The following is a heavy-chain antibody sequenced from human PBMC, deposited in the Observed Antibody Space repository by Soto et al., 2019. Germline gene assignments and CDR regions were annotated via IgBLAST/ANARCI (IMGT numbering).Heavy chain of an antibody. Sequence: QVQLQESGPGLVKPSETLSLTCSVSGGSISSYYWSWIRQPPGKGLEYIGDLYHSGTTNYNPSLQSRVTISVDTSKTQFALRLSSVTAAAPAVYYCARDRSGAVYYGMDVWGHGTTVTVSS. CDR3: ARDRSGAVYYGMDV. D-gene: IGHD3-10*01. CDR1: GGSISSYY. V-gene: IGHV4-59*01. J-gene: IGHJ6*02. CDR2: LYHSGTT.